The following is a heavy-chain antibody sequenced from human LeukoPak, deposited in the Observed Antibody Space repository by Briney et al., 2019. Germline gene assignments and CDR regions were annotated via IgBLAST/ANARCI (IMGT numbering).Heavy chain of an antibody. CDR1: GYTFTAYY. Sequence: ASVKVSCKASGYTFTAYYMHWVRQAPGQGLEWMGWINPNSGGTKYAQKFQGRVTMTRDTSISTAYMKLSRLRSDDTAVYYCARVPGDLGDVWGQGTTVTVSS. J-gene: IGHJ6*02. CDR3: ARVPGDLGDV. V-gene: IGHV1-2*02. D-gene: IGHD7-27*01. CDR2: INPNSGGT.